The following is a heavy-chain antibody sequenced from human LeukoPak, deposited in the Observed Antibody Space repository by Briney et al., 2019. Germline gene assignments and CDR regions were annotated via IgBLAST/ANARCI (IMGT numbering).Heavy chain of an antibody. CDR2: ISGSGGST. D-gene: IGHD5-18*01. CDR1: GFTFSSYA. V-gene: IGHV3-23*01. CDR3: AKEISVQIQLWLRLTSGDAFDI. J-gene: IGHJ3*02. Sequence: PGGSLRLSCAASGFTFSSYAMSWVRQAPGKGLEWVSAISGSGGSTYYADSVKGRFTISRDNSKNTLYLQMNSLIAEDTAVYYCAKEISVQIQLWLRLTSGDAFDIWGQGTMVPVSS.